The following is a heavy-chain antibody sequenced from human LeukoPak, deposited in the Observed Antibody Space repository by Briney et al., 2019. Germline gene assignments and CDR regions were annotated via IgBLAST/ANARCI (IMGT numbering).Heavy chain of an antibody. D-gene: IGHD3-22*01. CDR3: ARGGKYYYDSSGYYQSLVYYYYMDV. V-gene: IGHV3-21*01. CDR1: GFTFSSYS. CDR2: ISSSSSYI. Sequence: GGSLRLSCAASGFTFSSYSMNWVRQAPGKGLEWVSSISSSSSYIYYADSVKGRFTISRDNAKNSPYLQMNSLRAEDTAVYYCARGGKYYYDSSGYYQSLVYYYYMDVWGKGTTVTVSS. J-gene: IGHJ6*03.